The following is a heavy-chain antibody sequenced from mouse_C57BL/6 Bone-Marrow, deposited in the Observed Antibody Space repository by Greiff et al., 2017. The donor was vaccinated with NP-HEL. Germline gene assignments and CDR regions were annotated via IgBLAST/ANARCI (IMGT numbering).Heavy chain of an antibody. D-gene: IGHD3-2*02. Sequence: VQLQQPGAELVMPGASVKLSCKASGYTFTSYWMHWVKQRPGQGLEWIGEIDPSDSYTNYNQKFKGKSTLTVDKSSSTAYMQLSSLTSEDSAVYYCAREGDSSGYGAWFAYWGQGTLVTVSA. J-gene: IGHJ3*01. CDR2: IDPSDSYT. CDR1: GYTFTSYW. CDR3: AREGDSSGYGAWFAY. V-gene: IGHV1-69*01.